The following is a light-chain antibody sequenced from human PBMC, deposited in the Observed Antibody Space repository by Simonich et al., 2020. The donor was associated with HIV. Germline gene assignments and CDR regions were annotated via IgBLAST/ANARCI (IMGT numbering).Light chain of an antibody. J-gene: IGKJ2*01. CDR3: QQYGSSPQT. CDR1: QSVSSSY. Sequence: EIVLTQSPGTLSLSPGERATLSCRASQSVSSSYLAWYQQKPGLAPRLLIYDASSRATGIPDRCSGSGSGTDFTLTISRLEPEDFAVYYCQQYGSSPQTFGQGTKLEIK. V-gene: IGKV3D-20*01. CDR2: DAS.